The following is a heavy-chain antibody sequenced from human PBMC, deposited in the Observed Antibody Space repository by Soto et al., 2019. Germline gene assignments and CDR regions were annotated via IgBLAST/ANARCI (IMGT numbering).Heavy chain of an antibody. V-gene: IGHV1-46*01. J-gene: IGHJ4*02. CDR2: IHPRGGST. CDR1: GYTFTAYF. Sequence: ASVKVSCKASGYTFTAYFMHWVRQAPGQGLEWMGIIHPRGGSTNYAQRFQGRVAMTWDTSTSTVYMELSSLRSDDTAVYYCARAPYSSSSFFFDYWGPGTPVTVSS. CDR3: ARAPYSSSSFFFDY. D-gene: IGHD6-6*01.